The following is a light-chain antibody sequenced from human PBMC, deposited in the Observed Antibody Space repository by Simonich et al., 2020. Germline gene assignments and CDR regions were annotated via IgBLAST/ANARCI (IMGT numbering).Light chain of an antibody. CDR3: MQSIQLPIT. CDR2: EGS. J-gene: IGKJ5*01. CDR1: QSLLHSDGKTY. Sequence: DIVMTQTPLSLSVTPGQPASISCKSSQSLLHSDGKTYLYWYLQKPGTSPQLLIYEGSNRFSGVPDRFSGSGSGTDFTLKISRVEAEDVGVYYCMQSIQLPITFGQGTRLEIK. V-gene: IGKV2D-29*02.